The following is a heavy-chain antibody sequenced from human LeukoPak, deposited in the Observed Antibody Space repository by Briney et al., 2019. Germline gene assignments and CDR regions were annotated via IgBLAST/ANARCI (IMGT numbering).Heavy chain of an antibody. D-gene: IGHD6-13*01. CDR3: ARDTIAAAVSGWFDP. J-gene: IGHJ5*02. CDR2: ISSSGSTI. V-gene: IGHV3-11*01. CDR1: GFTFSDYY. Sequence: GGSLRLSCAASGFTFSDYYMSWIRQAPGKGLEWVSYISSSGSTIYYADSVKGRFTISRDNAKNSLYLQMNSLRAEDTAVYYCARDTIAAAVSGWFDPWGQGTLVTLSS.